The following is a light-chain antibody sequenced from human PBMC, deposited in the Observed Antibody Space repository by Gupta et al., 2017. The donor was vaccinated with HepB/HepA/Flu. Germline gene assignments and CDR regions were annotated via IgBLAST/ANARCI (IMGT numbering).Light chain of an antibody. Sequence: QSAPTQPRSVSGSPGQSVTISCTGTSSDVGGYDYVSWYQQHPGKAPKLIIHDVSNRPSGVPDRFSGSKSGSTASLSISGLQAEDEADYYCCSYAGTYAWVFGGGTKLTVL. CDR1: SSDVGGYDY. CDR2: DVS. V-gene: IGLV2-11*01. CDR3: CSYAGTYAWV. J-gene: IGLJ3*02.